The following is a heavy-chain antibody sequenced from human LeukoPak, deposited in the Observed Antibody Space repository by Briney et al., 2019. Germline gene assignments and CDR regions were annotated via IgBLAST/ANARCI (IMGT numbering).Heavy chain of an antibody. Sequence: SETLSLTCTVSGGSISSGGYYWSWIRQHPGKGLEWIGYIYYSGSTNYNPSLKSRVTISVDTSKNQFSLKLSSVTAADTAVYYCARGYYDFWSGYYIGPFDYWGQGTLVTVSS. CDR1: GGSISSGGYY. J-gene: IGHJ4*02. D-gene: IGHD3-3*01. CDR3: ARGYYDFWSGYYIGPFDY. CDR2: IYYSGST. V-gene: IGHV4-61*08.